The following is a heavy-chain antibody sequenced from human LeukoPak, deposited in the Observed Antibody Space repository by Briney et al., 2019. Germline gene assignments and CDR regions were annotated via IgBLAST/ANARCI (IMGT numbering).Heavy chain of an antibody. V-gene: IGHV4-30-4*07. Sequence: PSETLSLTCAVSGGSISSGGYSWSWIRQPPGKGLEWIGYIYYSGSTYYNPSLKSRVTISVDTSKNQFSLKLSSVTAADTAVYYCARGGGIAAAGPTFDYWGQGTLVTVSS. CDR1: GGSISSGGYS. CDR3: ARGGGIAAAGPTFDY. J-gene: IGHJ4*02. D-gene: IGHD6-13*01. CDR2: IYYSGST.